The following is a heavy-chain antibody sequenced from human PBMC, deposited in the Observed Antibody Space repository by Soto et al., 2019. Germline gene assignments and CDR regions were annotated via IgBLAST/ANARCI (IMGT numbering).Heavy chain of an antibody. V-gene: IGHV1-3*01. D-gene: IGHD6-13*01. CDR1: GYTFTSYA. J-gene: IGHJ2*01. CDR3: ARGVVAAAGSYWYFDL. CDR2: INAGNGNT. Sequence: ASVKVSCKASGYTFTSYAMHWVRQAPGQRLEWMGWINAGNGNTKYSQKLQGRVTITRDTSASTAYMELSSLRSEGTAVYYCARGVVAAAGSYWYFDLWGRGTLFT.